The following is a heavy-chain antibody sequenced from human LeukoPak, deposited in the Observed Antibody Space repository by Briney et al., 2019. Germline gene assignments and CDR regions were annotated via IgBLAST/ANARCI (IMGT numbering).Heavy chain of an antibody. Sequence: PSQTLSLTCTVSGGSISSGGYYWSWIRQHPGKGLEWIGYIYYSGSTYYNPSLKSRVTISVDTSKNQFSLKLSSVTAADTAVYYCARSVVAVAGPPGDYWGQGTLVTVSS. D-gene: IGHD6-19*01. CDR3: ARSVVAVAGPPGDY. J-gene: IGHJ4*02. CDR2: IYYSGST. V-gene: IGHV4-31*03. CDR1: GGSISSGGYY.